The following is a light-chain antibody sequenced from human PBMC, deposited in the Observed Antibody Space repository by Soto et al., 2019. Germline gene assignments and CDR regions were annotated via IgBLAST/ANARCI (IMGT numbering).Light chain of an antibody. CDR1: QSVGTS. CDR3: QQRSNWPPVT. Sequence: EIVLTKSPVTLSLSPRERGTLSCRASQSVGTSLAWYQQKPGQAPRLLIYGASNRATGIPDRFSGSGSGTDFTLTISRLEPEDFAVYYCQQRSNWPPVTFAGGTKVDIK. V-gene: IGKV3-11*01. CDR2: GAS. J-gene: IGKJ4*01.